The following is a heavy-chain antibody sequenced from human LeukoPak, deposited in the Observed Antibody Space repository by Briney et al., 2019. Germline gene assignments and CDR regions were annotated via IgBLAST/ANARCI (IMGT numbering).Heavy chain of an antibody. CDR3: ARHRAGATDFDQ. CDR2: IYYSGSS. J-gene: IGHJ4*02. Sequence: SETLSLTCIVSGDSVSSHYWSWIRQPPGKGLEWIGYIYYSGSSNYNPSFQSRVTISGDTSKNQFSLKVSSVTAADTAVYYCARHRAGATDFDQWGQGTLVTVSS. CDR1: GDSVSSHY. V-gene: IGHV4-59*08. D-gene: IGHD1-26*01.